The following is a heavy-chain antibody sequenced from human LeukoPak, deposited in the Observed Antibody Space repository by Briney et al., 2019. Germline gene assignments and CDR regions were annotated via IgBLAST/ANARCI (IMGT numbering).Heavy chain of an antibody. Sequence: SETLSLTCAVYGGSFSGYYWSWIRQPPGKGLEWIGEINHSGSTNYNPSLKSRVTISVDTSKNQFSLKMSSVTAADTAVYYCARPSLPYYYDSSGYLYWGQGTLVTVSS. CDR3: ARPSLPYYYDSSGYLY. CDR1: GGSFSGYY. V-gene: IGHV4-34*01. J-gene: IGHJ4*02. CDR2: INHSGST. D-gene: IGHD3-22*01.